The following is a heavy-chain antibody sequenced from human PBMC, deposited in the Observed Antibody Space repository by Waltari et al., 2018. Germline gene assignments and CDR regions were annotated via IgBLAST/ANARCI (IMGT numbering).Heavy chain of an antibody. J-gene: IGHJ4*02. CDR2: FDPEDGET. CDR3: ATHHWNYGDFDY. V-gene: IGHV1-24*01. Sequence: QVQLVQSGAEVKKPGASVKVSCKVSGCNLTELSMHWFRQAPGKGLEWMGGFDPEDGETIYAQKFQGRVTMTEDTSTDTAYMELSSLRSEDTAVYYCATHHWNYGDFDYWGQGTLVTVSS. D-gene: IGHD1-7*01. CDR1: GCNLTELS.